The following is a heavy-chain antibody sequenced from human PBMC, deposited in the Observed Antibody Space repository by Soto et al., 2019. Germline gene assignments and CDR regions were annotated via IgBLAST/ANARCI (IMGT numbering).Heavy chain of an antibody. J-gene: IGHJ1*01. CDR2: IYYSGST. Sequence: QLQLQESGPGLVKPSETLSLTCTVSGGSISSSSYYWGWIRQPPGKGLEWIGSIYYSGSTYYNPSLKSRVTISVDTSKNQFSLKLSSVTAADTAVYYCAIYCSGGSGYSGEEYFQHWGQGTLVTVSS. CDR3: AIYCSGGSGYSGEEYFQH. V-gene: IGHV4-39*01. D-gene: IGHD2-15*01. CDR1: GGSISSSSYY.